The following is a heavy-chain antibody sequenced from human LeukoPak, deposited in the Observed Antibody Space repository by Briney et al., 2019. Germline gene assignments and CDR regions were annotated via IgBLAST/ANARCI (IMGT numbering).Heavy chain of an antibody. D-gene: IGHD3-22*01. CDR2: INSDGSST. J-gene: IGHJ4*02. Sequence: GGSLRLSCAASGFTFSSYWMHWVRQAPGKGLVWVSRINSDGSSTSYADSVKGRFTISRDNAKNTLYLQMNSLRAEDTALYYCAKGYHYDSSRYYPPFDYWGQGTLVTVSS. CDR1: GFTFSSYW. V-gene: IGHV3-74*01. CDR3: AKGYHYDSSRYYPPFDY.